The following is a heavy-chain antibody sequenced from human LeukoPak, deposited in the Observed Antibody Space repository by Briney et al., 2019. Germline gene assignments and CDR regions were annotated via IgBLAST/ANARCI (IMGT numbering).Heavy chain of an antibody. CDR2: INSDGTTT. CDR1: GFTFSNYW. CDR3: ARGEVRYYDFWSGPGGGFDY. D-gene: IGHD3-3*01. Sequence: GGSLRLSCAASGFTFSNYWMHWVRQAPGKGLVWVSRINSDGTTTTYADSVKGRFTISRDNAKNTLYLQMHSLRVEDTAVYYCARGEVRYYDFWSGPGGGFDYWGQGTLVTVSS. V-gene: IGHV3-74*01. J-gene: IGHJ4*02.